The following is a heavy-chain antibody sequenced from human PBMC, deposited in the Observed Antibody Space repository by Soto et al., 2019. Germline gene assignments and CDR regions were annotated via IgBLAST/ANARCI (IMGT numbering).Heavy chain of an antibody. V-gene: IGHV3-48*02. Sequence: EVQLVESGGGLVQPGGSLRLSCAASGFTFSNYNMNWVRQAPGKGLEWVSYISSSGTTHYADSVKGRFTISRDNAENSLYLQMNSLRDEDTAMYYCARYYGGSPTRRFDYWGLGTLVTVSS. CDR2: ISSSGTT. CDR1: GFTFSNYN. J-gene: IGHJ4*02. CDR3: ARYYGGSPTRRFDY. D-gene: IGHD3-16*01.